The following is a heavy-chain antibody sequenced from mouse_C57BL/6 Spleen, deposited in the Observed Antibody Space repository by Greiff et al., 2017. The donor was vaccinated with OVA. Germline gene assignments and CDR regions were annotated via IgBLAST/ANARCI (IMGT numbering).Heavy chain of an antibody. CDR1: GYTFTSYW. Sequence: VQLQQPGAELVRPGSSVKLSCKASGYTFTSYWMHWVKQRPIQGLEWIGNIDPSDSETHYNQKFKDKATLTVDKSSSTAYMQLSSLTSEDSAVYYCARNGLRRGYYAMDYWGQGTSVTVSS. J-gene: IGHJ4*01. D-gene: IGHD2-4*01. CDR3: ARNGLRRGYYAMDY. V-gene: IGHV1-52*01. CDR2: IDPSDSET.